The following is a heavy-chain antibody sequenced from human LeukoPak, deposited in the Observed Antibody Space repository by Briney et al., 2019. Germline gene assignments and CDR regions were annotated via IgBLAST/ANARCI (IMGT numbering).Heavy chain of an antibody. Sequence: GGSLRLSCAASGFTFSDYYMSWIRQAPGKGLEWVSYISSSGSTIYYADSVKGRFTISRDNAKNSLYLQMNSLRAEDTAVYYCARAPLEMATIPPYYYYYMDVWGKGTTVTIPS. V-gene: IGHV3-11*01. D-gene: IGHD5-24*01. CDR2: ISSSGSTI. CDR3: ARAPLEMATIPPYYYYYMDV. CDR1: GFTFSDYY. J-gene: IGHJ6*03.